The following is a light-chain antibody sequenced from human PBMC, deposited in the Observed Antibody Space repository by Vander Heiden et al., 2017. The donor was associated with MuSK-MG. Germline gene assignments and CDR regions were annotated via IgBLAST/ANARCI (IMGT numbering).Light chain of an antibody. CDR2: SAS. Sequence: YRQKPGKVPKLMIYSASNLQSGVPSRFSGSGSGTDFTLTISSLQPEDVPTYYGQLSDNAPLTLGGGTKGDIK. J-gene: IGKJ4*01. CDR3: QLSDNAPLT. V-gene: IGKV1-27*01.